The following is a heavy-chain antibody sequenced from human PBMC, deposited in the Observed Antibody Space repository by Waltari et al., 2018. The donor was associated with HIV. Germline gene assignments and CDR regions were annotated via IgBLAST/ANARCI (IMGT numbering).Heavy chain of an antibody. Sequence: EIQMVEIGGALVQPGGSLRLSCAVSGFTVSRNYMNWVRQAPGXXLEWISLNYSSGDTNYADYVKDRFTISRDNSRNTLYLQMNRLRAEDTAVYYCATSNYFDYWGPGTLVTVSS. D-gene: IGHD4-4*01. CDR1: GFTVSRNY. V-gene: IGHV3-66*01. J-gene: IGHJ4*02. CDR3: ATSNYFDY. CDR2: NYSSGDT.